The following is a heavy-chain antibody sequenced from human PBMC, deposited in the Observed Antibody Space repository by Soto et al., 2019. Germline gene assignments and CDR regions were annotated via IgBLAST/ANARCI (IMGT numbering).Heavy chain of an antibody. D-gene: IGHD3-22*01. CDR2: IYYSGST. CDR1: GGSISSSSYY. Sequence: SETLSLTCTVSGGSISSSSYYWGWIRQPPGKGLEWVGSIYYSGSTYYNPSLKSRVTISVDTSKNQFSLKLSSVTAADTAVYYCARHVKTYDISVYYYLPLDYWGQETLVTVSS. J-gene: IGHJ4*02. V-gene: IGHV4-39*01. CDR3: ARHVKTYDISVYYYLPLDY.